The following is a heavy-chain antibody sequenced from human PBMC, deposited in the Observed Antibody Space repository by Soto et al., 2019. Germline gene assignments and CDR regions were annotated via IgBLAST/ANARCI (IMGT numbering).Heavy chain of an antibody. Sequence: GESLKISCAASGFTFSSYWMHWVRQAPGKGLVWVSRINSDGSSTSYADSVKGRFTISRDNAKNTLYLQMNSLRAEDTAVYYCARAIGYCTNGVCYYYYYGMDVWGQGTTVTVSS. V-gene: IGHV3-74*01. CDR1: GFTFSSYW. J-gene: IGHJ6*02. CDR3: ARAIGYCTNGVCYYYYYGMDV. CDR2: INSDGSST. D-gene: IGHD2-8*01.